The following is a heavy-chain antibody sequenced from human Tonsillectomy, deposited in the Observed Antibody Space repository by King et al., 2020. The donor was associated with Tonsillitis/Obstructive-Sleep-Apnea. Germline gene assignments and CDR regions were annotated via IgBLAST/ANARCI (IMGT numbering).Heavy chain of an antibody. CDR3: ARGSGDPPGYYYYMDV. D-gene: IGHD4-17*01. CDR1: GYSFTNYW. J-gene: IGHJ6*03. CDR2: IYPGDSDT. V-gene: IGHV5-51*01. Sequence: QLVQSGAEVKKPGESLKIYCKGSGYSFTNYWVGCVRQMHGKDLEWMGIIYPGDSDTSYSPSFQDQVTISADKSFSTAYLQWSSLKASDTAMYYCARGSGDPPGYYYYMDVWGKGTTVTVSS.